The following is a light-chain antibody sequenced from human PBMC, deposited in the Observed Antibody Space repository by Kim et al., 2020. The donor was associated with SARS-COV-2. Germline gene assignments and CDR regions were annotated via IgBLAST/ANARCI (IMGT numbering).Light chain of an antibody. J-gene: IGKJ2*01. CDR1: QSVSSY. Sequence: LSPGEHAPLSCRASQSVSSYLAWYQQKPGQAPRLLIYDASNRATGIPARFSGSGSGTDFTLTISSLEPEDFAVYYCQQRSNWPPYTFGQGTKLEI. CDR2: DAS. V-gene: IGKV3-11*01. CDR3: QQRSNWPPYT.